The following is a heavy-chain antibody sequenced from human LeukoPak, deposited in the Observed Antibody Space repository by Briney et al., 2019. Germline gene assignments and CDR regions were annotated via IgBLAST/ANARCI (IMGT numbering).Heavy chain of an antibody. D-gene: IGHD2-2*01. CDR1: GYTFTSYG. CDR3: ARAVGYCSSTSCPHPLDY. Sequence: ASVKVSCKASGYTFTSYGISWVRQAPGQGLEWMGWISAYNGNTNYAQKLQGRVTMTTDTSTSTAYMELRSLRSDDTAVYYCARAVGYCSSTSCPHPLDYWGQGTLVTVSS. CDR2: ISAYNGNT. J-gene: IGHJ4*02. V-gene: IGHV1-18*01.